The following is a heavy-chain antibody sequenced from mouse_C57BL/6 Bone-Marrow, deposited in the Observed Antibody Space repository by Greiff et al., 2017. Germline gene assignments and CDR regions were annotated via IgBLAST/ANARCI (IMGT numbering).Heavy chain of an antibody. CDR3: ARNYYGSSRYYFDY. Sequence: EVKLQESVAELVRPGASVKLSCTASGFNIKNTYMHWVKQRPEQGLEWIGRVDPANGNTKYAPKFQGKATITADTSSNTAYLQLSSLTSEDTAIYYCARNYYGSSRYYFDYWGQGTTLTVSS. CDR2: VDPANGNT. D-gene: IGHD1-1*01. J-gene: IGHJ2*01. V-gene: IGHV14-3*01. CDR1: GFNIKNTY.